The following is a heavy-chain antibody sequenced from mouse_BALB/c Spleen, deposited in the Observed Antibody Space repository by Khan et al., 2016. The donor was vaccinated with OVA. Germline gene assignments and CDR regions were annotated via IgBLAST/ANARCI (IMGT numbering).Heavy chain of an antibody. CDR3: ARAGYCGFAY. D-gene: IGHD1-1*01. V-gene: IGHV5-4*02. CDR2: ISDGGSYT. J-gene: IGHJ3*01. Sequence: EVELVESGGGLVKPGGSLKLSCAASGFTFSDYYMYWVRQTPEKRLEWVATISDGGSYTYYPDSVKGRFTISRDNAKNNLYPQMSSLKSEDTAMYYCARAGYCGFAYWGQGTLVTVSA. CDR1: GFTFSDYY.